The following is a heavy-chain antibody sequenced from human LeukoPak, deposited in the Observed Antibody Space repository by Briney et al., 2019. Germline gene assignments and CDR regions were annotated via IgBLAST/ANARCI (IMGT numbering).Heavy chain of an antibody. Sequence: GESLKISWKASGYTFTDTWIGWVRQMPEKGLEWVAVMDAANSADNRYSPSLQGQVTMSVDKSVGTAYLQWDSLKASDTAIYYCARRASVTGALFDYWGQGTLVTVSS. CDR3: ARRASVTGALFDY. J-gene: IGHJ4*02. CDR2: MDAANSADN. D-gene: IGHD6-6*01. V-gene: IGHV5-51*01. CDR1: GYTFTDTW.